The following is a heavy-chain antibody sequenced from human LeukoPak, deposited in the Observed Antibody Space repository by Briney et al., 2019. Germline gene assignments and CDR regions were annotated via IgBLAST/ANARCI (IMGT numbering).Heavy chain of an antibody. CDR1: GFTFSSYG. D-gene: IGHD2-21*02. V-gene: IGHV3-33*01. CDR2: IWYDGSNK. CDR3: ARDACGGDCYRLSYYFDY. J-gene: IGHJ4*02. Sequence: GGSLRLSCAASGFTFSSYGMHWVRQAPGKGLEWVAVIWYDGSNKYYAGSVKGRFTISRDNSKNTLYLQMNSLRAEDTAVYYCARDACGGDCYRLSYYFDYWGQGTLVTVSS.